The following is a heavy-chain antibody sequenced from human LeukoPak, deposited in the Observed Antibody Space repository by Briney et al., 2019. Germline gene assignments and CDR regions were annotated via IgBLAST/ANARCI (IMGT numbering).Heavy chain of an antibody. CDR2: ISSSGSTI. D-gene: IGHD5-18*01. V-gene: IGHV3-48*03. J-gene: IGHJ4*02. CDR3: TRERGYSYGSAYYFDY. CDR1: GFAFSSYE. Sequence: GGSLRLSCAASGFAFSSYEMNWVRQAPGKGLEWVSYISSSGSTIYYADSVKGRFTISRDNANNSLYLKMTSLRAEDRVVYYCTRERGYSYGSAYYFDYWGQGTLVTVSS.